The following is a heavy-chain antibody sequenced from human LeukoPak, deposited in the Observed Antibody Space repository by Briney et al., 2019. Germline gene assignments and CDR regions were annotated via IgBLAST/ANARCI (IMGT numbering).Heavy chain of an antibody. V-gene: IGHV3-23*01. CDR3: ARASWGYYDSSGYPFDY. J-gene: IGHJ4*02. CDR1: GFTFSSYA. Sequence: GGSLRLSCAASGFTFSSYAMSWVRQAPGKGLEWVSAISGSGGSTYYADSVKDRFTISRDNSKNTLYLQMNSLRAEDTAVYYCARASWGYYDSSGYPFDYWGQGTLVTVSS. D-gene: IGHD3-22*01. CDR2: ISGSGGST.